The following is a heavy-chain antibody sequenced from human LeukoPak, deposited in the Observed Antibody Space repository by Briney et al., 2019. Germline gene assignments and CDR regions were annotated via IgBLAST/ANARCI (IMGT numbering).Heavy chain of an antibody. CDR1: GYPISSGYY. CDR2: IYHSGST. V-gene: IGHV4-38-2*01. Sequence: SETLSLTCAVSGYPISSGYYWGWIRQPPGKGLEWIGSIYHSGSTNYNPSLKSRVTISVDTSKNQFSLKLSSVTAADTAVYYCAYFQNDAFDIWGQGTMVTVSS. D-gene: IGHD2/OR15-2a*01. J-gene: IGHJ3*02. CDR3: AYFQNDAFDI.